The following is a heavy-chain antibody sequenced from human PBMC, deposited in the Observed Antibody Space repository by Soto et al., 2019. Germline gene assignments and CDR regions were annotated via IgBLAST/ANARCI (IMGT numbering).Heavy chain of an antibody. Sequence: GGSLRLSCAASGFTFSSYAMHWVRQAPGKGLEWVAVISYDGSNKYYADSVKGRFTISRDNSKNTLYLQMNSLRAEDTAVYYCARVKGRYFDWLSSFDYWGQGTLVTVSS. CDR3: ARVKGRYFDWLSSFDY. CDR1: GFTFSSYA. CDR2: ISYDGSNK. D-gene: IGHD3-9*01. J-gene: IGHJ4*02. V-gene: IGHV3-30-3*01.